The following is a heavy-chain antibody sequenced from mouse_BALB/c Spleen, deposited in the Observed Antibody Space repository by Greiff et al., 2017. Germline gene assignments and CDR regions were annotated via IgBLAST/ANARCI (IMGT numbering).Heavy chain of an antibody. CDR1: GFTFSDYY. D-gene: IGHD1-1*01. Sequence: EVKLMESGGGLVKPGGSLKLSCAASGFTFSDYYMYWVRQTPEKRLEWVATISDGGSYTYYPDSVKGRFTISRDNAKNNLYLQMSSLKSEDTAMYYCARDGGYGSSPHWYFDVWGAGTTVTVSS. CDR2: ISDGGSYT. CDR3: ARDGGYGSSPHWYFDV. V-gene: IGHV5-4*02. J-gene: IGHJ1*01.